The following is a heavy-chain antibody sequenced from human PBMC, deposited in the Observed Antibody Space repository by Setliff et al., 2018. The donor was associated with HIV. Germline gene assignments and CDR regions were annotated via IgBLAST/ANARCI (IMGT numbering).Heavy chain of an antibody. CDR1: GFTFSSYA. J-gene: IGHJ3*02. D-gene: IGHD3-22*01. CDR3: AKNTMIVVDHDDAFDI. CDR2: ISGSGGST. Sequence: GESLKISCAASGFTFSSYAMSWVRQAPGKGLEWVSAISGSGGSTYYADSVKGRFTISRDNSKNTLYLQMNSLRAEDTAVYYCAKNTMIVVDHDDAFDIWGQGTMVTVSS. V-gene: IGHV3-23*01.